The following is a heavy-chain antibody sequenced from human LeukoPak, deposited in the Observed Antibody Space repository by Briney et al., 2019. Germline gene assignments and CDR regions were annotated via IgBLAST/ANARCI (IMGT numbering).Heavy chain of an antibody. D-gene: IGHD6-13*01. CDR3: AKKGIAAAGRPFDY. CDR1: GFTFSSYS. J-gene: IGHJ4*02. V-gene: IGHV3-48*04. CDR2: ISSSTI. Sequence: GGSLRLSCAASGFTFSSYSMNWVRQAPGKGLEWVSYISSSTIYYADSVKGRFTISRDNAKNSLYLQMNSLRAEDTAVYYCAKKGIAAAGRPFDYWGQGTLVTVSS.